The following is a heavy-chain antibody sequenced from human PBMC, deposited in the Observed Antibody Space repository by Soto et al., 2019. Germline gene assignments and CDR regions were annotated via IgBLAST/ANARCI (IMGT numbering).Heavy chain of an antibody. CDR3: ARRQSSSWYGL. V-gene: IGHV4-39*01. J-gene: IGHJ4*02. CDR1: GGSISSSSYY. D-gene: IGHD6-13*01. CDR2: IYYSGST. Sequence: SETLSLTCTVSGGSISSSSYYWGWIRQPPGKGLEWIGSIYYSGSTYYNQPLKSRVTISVDTSKNQFSLKLSPVTAADTAVYYCARRQSSSWYGLWGQGTLVTV.